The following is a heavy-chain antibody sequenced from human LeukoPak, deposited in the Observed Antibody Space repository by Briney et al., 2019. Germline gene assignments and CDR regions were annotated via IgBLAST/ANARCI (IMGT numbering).Heavy chain of an antibody. J-gene: IGHJ4*02. CDR1: GYAFSNHW. CDR3: AKGGYNDYDSSGYYYYFDY. D-gene: IGHD3-22*01. V-gene: IGHV3-7*01. Sequence: PGGSLRLSCAASGYAFSNHWVNWVRQAPGKGLEWVASIKYDGNEKYYVDSAKGRFTVSRDNSKNTLYLQMNSQRAEDTAVYYCAKGGYNDYDSSGYYYYFDYWGQGTLVTVSS. CDR2: IKYDGNEK.